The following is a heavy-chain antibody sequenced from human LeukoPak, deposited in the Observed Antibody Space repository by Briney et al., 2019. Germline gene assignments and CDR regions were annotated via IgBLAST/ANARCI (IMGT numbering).Heavy chain of an antibody. V-gene: IGHV1-2*02. CDR1: GYTFTGYY. D-gene: IGHD1-26*01. CDR2: INPNSGGT. Sequence: GASVKVSCKASGYTFTGYYMHWVRQAPGQGLEWMGWINPNSGGTSYAQKFQGRVTMTRDTSISTAYMELSRLRSDDTAVYYCARRTLVGATHFDYWGQGTLVTVSS. J-gene: IGHJ4*02. CDR3: ARRTLVGATHFDY.